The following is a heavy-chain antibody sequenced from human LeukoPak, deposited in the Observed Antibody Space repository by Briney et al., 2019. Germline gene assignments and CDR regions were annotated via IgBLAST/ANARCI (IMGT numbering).Heavy chain of an antibody. J-gene: IGHJ4*02. Sequence: SVKVSCKASGGTFSSYAISWVRQAPGQGLEWMGGIIPIFGTANYAQKFQGRVTITADKSTSTAYMELSSLRSEDTAVYYCARSPHILTGENFDYWGQGTLLTVSS. CDR2: IIPIFGTA. V-gene: IGHV1-69*06. CDR3: ARSPHILTGENFDY. D-gene: IGHD3-9*01. CDR1: GGTFSSYA.